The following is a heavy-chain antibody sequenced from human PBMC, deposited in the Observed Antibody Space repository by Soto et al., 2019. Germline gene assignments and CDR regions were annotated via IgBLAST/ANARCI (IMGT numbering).Heavy chain of an antibody. J-gene: IGHJ4*02. V-gene: IGHV3-23*01. Sequence: PGGSLRLSCAASLLAFRDYAMSWVRQATGKGLERVSAISGSGGSTYYVDSVKGRFTISRDNSKNTLYLQMNSLRAEGTAVYYCAKDLYYYDSSSYSTLHYWGKGTLVTVSS. CDR2: ISGSGGST. CDR3: AKDLYYYDSSSYSTLHY. D-gene: IGHD3-22*01. CDR1: LLAFRDYA.